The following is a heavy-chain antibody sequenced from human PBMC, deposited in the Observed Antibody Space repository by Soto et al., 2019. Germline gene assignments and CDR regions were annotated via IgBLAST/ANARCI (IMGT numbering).Heavy chain of an antibody. J-gene: IGHJ3*02. CDR1: GGSISSSSYY. CDR2: IYYSGST. D-gene: IGHD6-13*01. Sequence: PSETLSLTCTVSGGSISSSSYYWGWIRQPPGKGLEWIGSIYYSGSTYYNPSLKSRVTISVDTSKNQFSLKLSSVTAADTAVYYCARSLSAAVVSDAFDIWGQGTRVTVSS. CDR3: ARSLSAAVVSDAFDI. V-gene: IGHV4-39*01.